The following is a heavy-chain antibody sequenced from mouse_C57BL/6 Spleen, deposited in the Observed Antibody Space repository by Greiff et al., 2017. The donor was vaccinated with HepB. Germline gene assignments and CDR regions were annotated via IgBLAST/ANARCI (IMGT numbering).Heavy chain of an antibody. CDR2: IYPRDGST. Sequence: VQLQQSDAELVKPGASVKISCKVSGYTFTDHTIHWLKQRPEQGLEWIGYIYPRDGSTKYNEKFKGKATLTADKSSSPASMQLNSLTSEDSAVYFCARPHYGRAWFAYWGQGTLVTVSA. CDR1: GYTFTDHT. CDR3: ARPHYGRAWFAY. D-gene: IGHD1-1*01. J-gene: IGHJ3*01. V-gene: IGHV1-78*01.